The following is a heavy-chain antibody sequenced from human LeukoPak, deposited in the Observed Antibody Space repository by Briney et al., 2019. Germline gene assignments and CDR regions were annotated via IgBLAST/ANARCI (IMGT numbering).Heavy chain of an antibody. V-gene: IGHV4-39*07. J-gene: IGHJ4*02. Sequence: SQTLSLTCTVPGGSISSSSYYWGWIRQPPGKGLEWIGSIYYSGSTYYNPSLKSRVTISVDTSKNQFSLKLSSVTAADTAVYYCARQHPGAATVTTGIDYWGQGTLVTVSS. CDR3: ARQHPGAATVTTGIDY. CDR1: GGSISSSSYY. CDR2: IYYSGST. D-gene: IGHD4-17*01.